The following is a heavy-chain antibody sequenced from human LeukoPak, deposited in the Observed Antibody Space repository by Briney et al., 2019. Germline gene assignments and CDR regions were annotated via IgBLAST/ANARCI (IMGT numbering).Heavy chain of an antibody. J-gene: IGHJ4*02. CDR2: INHSGST. CDR3: ARDSDVDTHIDY. CDR1: GGSFSGYY. V-gene: IGHV4-34*01. D-gene: IGHD5-18*01. Sequence: KASETLSLTCAVYGGSFSGYYWSWIRQPPGKGLEWIGEINHSGSTNYNPSLKSRVTMSVDTSKNQFSLKLSSVTAADTAVYYCARDSDVDTHIDYWGQGTLVTVSS.